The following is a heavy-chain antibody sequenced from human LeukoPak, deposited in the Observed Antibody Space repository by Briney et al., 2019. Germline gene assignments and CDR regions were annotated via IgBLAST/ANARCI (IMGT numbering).Heavy chain of an antibody. CDR1: GFTFGTYS. CDR3: ARLVYGELSSYDY. J-gene: IGHJ4*02. V-gene: IGHV3-48*02. Sequence: GGSLRLSCAASGFTFGTYSMNWVRQAPGKGLEWVSFISSNSRTIDYADSVKGRFTISRDNAKHSLYPQMNSLRDEDTAVYYCARLVYGELSSYDYWGQGTLVTVSS. D-gene: IGHD3-10*02. CDR2: ISSNSRTI.